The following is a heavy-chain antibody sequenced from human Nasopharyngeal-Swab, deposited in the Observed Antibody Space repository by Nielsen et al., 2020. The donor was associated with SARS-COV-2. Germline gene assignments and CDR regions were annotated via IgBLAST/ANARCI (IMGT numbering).Heavy chain of an antibody. V-gene: IGHV4-31*03. CDR2: IYYSGST. CDR3: ARARVDTAMVPAFDI. J-gene: IGHJ3*02. CDR1: GGSISSGGYY. Sequence: SETLSLTCIVSGGSISSGGYYWSWIRQHPGKGLEWIGYIYYSGSTYYNPSLKSRVTISVDTSKNQFSLKLSSVTAADTAVYYCARARVDTAMVPAFDIWGQGTMVTVSS. D-gene: IGHD5-18*01.